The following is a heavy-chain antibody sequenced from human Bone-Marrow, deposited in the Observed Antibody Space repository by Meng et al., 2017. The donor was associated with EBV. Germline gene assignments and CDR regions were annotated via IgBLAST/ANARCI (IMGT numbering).Heavy chain of an antibody. CDR2: ISWNGGST. Sequence: CGGVVLQSGGSLRVSCASAGFTFDDYAMHWVRQAPGKGLEWVSLISWNGGSTSYGDSVKGRFIISRDNSKNSLYLQMNSLRPEDTALYYCTKSQGFALDYWGQGTLVTVSS. J-gene: IGHJ4*02. CDR1: GFTFDDYA. CDR3: TKSQGFALDY. V-gene: IGHV3-43D*03. D-gene: IGHD3-10*01.